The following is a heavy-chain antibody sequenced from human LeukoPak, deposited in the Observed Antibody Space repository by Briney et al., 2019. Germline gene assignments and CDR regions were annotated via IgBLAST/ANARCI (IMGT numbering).Heavy chain of an antibody. Sequence: GGSLRLSCAASGFIFSSYWMSWVRQAPGKGLEWVANIKQDGSEKYYVDSVKGRFTISRDNAKNSLYLQMNSLRAEDTAVYYCARDRAYGDSNWFDPWGQGTLVTVSS. V-gene: IGHV3-7*03. CDR1: GFIFSSYW. D-gene: IGHD4-17*01. CDR3: ARDRAYGDSNWFDP. J-gene: IGHJ5*02. CDR2: IKQDGSEK.